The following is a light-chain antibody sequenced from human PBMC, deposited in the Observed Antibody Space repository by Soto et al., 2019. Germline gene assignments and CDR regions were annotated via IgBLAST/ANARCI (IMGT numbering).Light chain of an antibody. CDR3: AAWDDSLSGLYV. CDR2: RNN. Sequence: QSVLTQPPSASGTPGQRVTISCSGSSSNIGRNDVYWYQQLPGTAPKHLIYRNNQRPSGVPDRFSGSKSGTSASLSISGLKSEDVADDYCAAWDDSLSGLYVFGTGTPLTVL. CDR1: SSNIGRND. J-gene: IGLJ1*01. V-gene: IGLV1-47*01.